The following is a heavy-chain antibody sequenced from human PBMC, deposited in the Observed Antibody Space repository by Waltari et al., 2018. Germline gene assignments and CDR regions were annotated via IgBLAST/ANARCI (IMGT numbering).Heavy chain of an antibody. J-gene: IGHJ2*01. CDR1: GFSVSSSC. CDR2: IYSSGST. Sequence: EVQLVESGGGLIQPGGSLSLSCAASGFSVSSSCLNWVRQAPGKGLEWVSIIYSSGSTYYADSVKGRFTISRDNSKNTVFLQMDSLRGEDTAVYYCARRGSPKYFDLWGRGTLVTVSS. V-gene: IGHV3-53*01. D-gene: IGHD6-13*01. CDR3: ARRGSPKYFDL.